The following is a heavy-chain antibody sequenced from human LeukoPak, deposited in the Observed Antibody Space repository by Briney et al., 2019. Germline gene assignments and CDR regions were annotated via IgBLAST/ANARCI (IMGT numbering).Heavy chain of an antibody. J-gene: IGHJ4*02. V-gene: IGHV3-30*18. Sequence: GGSLRLSCAASGFTFSSYGMPWVRQAPGKGLEWVAVISYDGSNKYYADSVKGRFTISRDNSKNTLYLQMNSLRAEDTAVYFCAKGGVGGYSYGEADYWGQRTLVTVSS. CDR2: ISYDGSNK. CDR1: GFTFSSYG. CDR3: AKGGVGGYSYGEADY. D-gene: IGHD5-18*01.